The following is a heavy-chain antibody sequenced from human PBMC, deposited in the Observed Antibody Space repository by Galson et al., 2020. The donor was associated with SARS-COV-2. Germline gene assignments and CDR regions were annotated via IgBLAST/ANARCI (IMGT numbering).Heavy chain of an antibody. CDR3: TRDGNVPFDY. V-gene: IGHV3-43*02. Sequence: TGGSLRLSCAASGFNFDDYAMHWVRQAPGKGLEWLSIISGDSDRKYYADSVRGRFTISRDNSKNSLYLQMNSLKTEDTALYYCTRDGNVPFDYWGQGTLVTVSS. CDR2: ISGDSDRK. J-gene: IGHJ4*02. CDR1: GFNFDDYA.